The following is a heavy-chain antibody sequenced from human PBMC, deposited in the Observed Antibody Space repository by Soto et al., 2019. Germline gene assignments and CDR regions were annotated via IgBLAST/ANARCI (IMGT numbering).Heavy chain of an antibody. J-gene: IGHJ6*02. D-gene: IGHD3-10*01. Sequence: EVQLLESGGGLVQPGGSLRLSCAASGFTFSSYAMSWVRQAPGKGLEWVSAISGSGGSTYYADSVKGRFTISRDNSKNTLYLQMNSLRAEDTAVYYCATFLRITMVRGVMAYYYYGMDVWGQGTTVTVSS. CDR1: GFTFSSYA. V-gene: IGHV3-23*01. CDR2: ISGSGGST. CDR3: ATFLRITMVRGVMAYYYYGMDV.